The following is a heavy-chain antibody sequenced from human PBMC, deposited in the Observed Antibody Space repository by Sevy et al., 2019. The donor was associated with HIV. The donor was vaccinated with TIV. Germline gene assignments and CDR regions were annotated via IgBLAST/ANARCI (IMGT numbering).Heavy chain of an antibody. Sequence: GGSLRLSCAASGFDFSNYVMHWVRQTPGKGLEWVAVTLHDVSDKFYADSVKGRFTIFRDNSKNTLFLQMNSLTVEDTAVYYCARDPDGSGHKFDYWGQGTLVTVSS. CDR2: TLHDVSDK. D-gene: IGHD2-15*01. J-gene: IGHJ4*02. V-gene: IGHV3-30*19. CDR3: ARDPDGSGHKFDY. CDR1: GFDFSNYV.